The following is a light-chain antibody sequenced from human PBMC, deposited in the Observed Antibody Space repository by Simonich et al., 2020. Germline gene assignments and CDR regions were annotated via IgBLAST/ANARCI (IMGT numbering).Light chain of an antibody. Sequence: EIVLTQSPATLSLSPGERATLSCRASQSVSSYLAWYQQKPGQAPRLLIYDASNRATGIQARFSGSGSGTDFPLTISSLEPEYFAVYYCQQRSNWPRTFGQGTKVEIK. CDR3: QQRSNWPRT. J-gene: IGKJ1*01. V-gene: IGKV3-11*01. CDR1: QSVSSY. CDR2: DAS.